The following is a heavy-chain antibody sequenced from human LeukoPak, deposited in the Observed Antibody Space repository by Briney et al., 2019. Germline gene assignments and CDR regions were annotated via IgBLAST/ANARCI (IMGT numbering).Heavy chain of an antibody. V-gene: IGHV3-48*01. CDR3: ARHTRASQYYFDY. CDR1: GFTFSRHS. Sequence: GGSLRLSCAASGFTFSRHSMSWVRQAPGRGLEWISFISDDTYNIYYADSVRGRFTVSRDNAKDSLYLQMSSLRAEGTAVYYCARHTRASQYYFDYWGQGTLVTVSS. D-gene: IGHD3-3*01. CDR2: ISDDTYNI. J-gene: IGHJ4*02.